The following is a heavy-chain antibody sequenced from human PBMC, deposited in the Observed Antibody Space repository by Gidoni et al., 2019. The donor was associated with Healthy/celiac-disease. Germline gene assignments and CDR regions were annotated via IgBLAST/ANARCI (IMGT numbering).Heavy chain of an antibody. Sequence: EVQLVESGGGLVQPGGSLRLSCAASGFTFSSYWLHWVRQAPGKGLVWVSRMNSDGSSTSYADSVKGRFTISRDNAKNTLYLQMNRLRAEDTAVYYCARGTDYSGYPYWGQGTLVTVSS. V-gene: IGHV3-74*01. CDR1: GFTFSSYW. D-gene: IGHD5-12*01. J-gene: IGHJ4*02. CDR3: ARGTDYSGYPY. CDR2: MNSDGSST.